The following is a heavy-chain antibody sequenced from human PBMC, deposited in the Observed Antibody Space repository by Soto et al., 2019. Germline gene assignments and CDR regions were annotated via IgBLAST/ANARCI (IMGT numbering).Heavy chain of an antibody. CDR3: ARHTSGWHYYDY. CDR1: GFNFSDHY. V-gene: IGHV3-11*06. D-gene: IGHD6-19*01. CDR2: ISGSSRYT. Sequence: GSLRLSCAASGFNFSDHYMNWIRQAPGKGLEWGSYISGSSRYTNFADSVKGRFTISRDNDKNSLYLQMKSLRAEDTAVYYCARHTSGWHYYDYWGQGTPVTVSS. J-gene: IGHJ4*02.